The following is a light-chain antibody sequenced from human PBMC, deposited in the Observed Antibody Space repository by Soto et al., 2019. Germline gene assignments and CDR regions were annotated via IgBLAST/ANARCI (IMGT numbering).Light chain of an antibody. CDR3: QKYNSATFT. Sequence: DIQMTQSPSSLSASVGDRITITCRASQGISSFLAWYQQKPGKVPKLLIYAASTLQSGVPSRFSGSGSGTDFTITISSLQPEDVATYYCQKYNSATFTFGPGTKVEIK. V-gene: IGKV1-27*01. CDR2: AAS. J-gene: IGKJ3*01. CDR1: QGISSF.